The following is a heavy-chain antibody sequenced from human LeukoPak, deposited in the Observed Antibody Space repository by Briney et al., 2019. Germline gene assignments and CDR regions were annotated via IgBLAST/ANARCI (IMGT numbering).Heavy chain of an antibody. CDR3: ARDPAIVVVITGTFDY. Sequence: GGSLRLSCAASGFTFSTYGMHWVRQAPGKGLEWVAVISYDGSNKYYADSVKGRFTISRDNSKNTLYLQMNSLRAEDTAVYYCARDPAIVVVITGTFDYWGQGTLVTVSS. J-gene: IGHJ4*02. D-gene: IGHD3-22*01. V-gene: IGHV3-30*03. CDR2: ISYDGSNK. CDR1: GFTFSTYG.